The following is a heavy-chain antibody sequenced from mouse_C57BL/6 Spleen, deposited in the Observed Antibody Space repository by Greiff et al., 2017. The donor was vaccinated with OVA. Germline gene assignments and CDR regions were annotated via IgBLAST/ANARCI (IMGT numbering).Heavy chain of an antibody. J-gene: IGHJ1*03. Sequence: EVMLVESGGGLVKPGGSLKLSCAASGFTFSDYGMHWVRQAPEKGLEWVAYICSGSSTIYYADTVKGRFTISRANAKNTLFLQMTSLRSEDTAMYYCARPQLGRGYFDVWGTGTTVTVSS. V-gene: IGHV5-17*01. D-gene: IGHD4-1*02. CDR3: ARPQLGRGYFDV. CDR1: GFTFSDYG. CDR2: ICSGSSTI.